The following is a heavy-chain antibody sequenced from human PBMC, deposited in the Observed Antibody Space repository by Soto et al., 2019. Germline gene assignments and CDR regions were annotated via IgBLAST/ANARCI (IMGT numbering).Heavy chain of an antibody. J-gene: IGHJ3*02. CDR1: GFTFSNYS. Sequence: GGSLRLSCAASGFTFSNYSMNWVRQAPGKGLEWVSSISSSSSYIYYADSVKGRFTSSRDNAKNSLYLQMNSLRAEDTAVYYCARMKRIYYDSSGHLKPDAFDIWGQGTMVTVSS. D-gene: IGHD3-22*01. CDR2: ISSSSSYI. V-gene: IGHV3-21*01. CDR3: ARMKRIYYDSSGHLKPDAFDI.